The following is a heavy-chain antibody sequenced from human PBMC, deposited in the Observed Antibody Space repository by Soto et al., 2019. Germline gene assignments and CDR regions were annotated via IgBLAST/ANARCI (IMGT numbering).Heavy chain of an antibody. D-gene: IGHD6-13*01. Sequence: TSETLSLTCAVSGGSISSGGYSWSWIRQPPGKGLEWIGYIYHSGSTYYNPSLKSRVTISVDTSKNQFSLKLSSVTAADTAVYYCARVFHREGQYSSSWYLDYRPRYFDYWGQGTLVTVSS. V-gene: IGHV4-30-2*01. CDR1: GGSISSGGYS. CDR3: ARVFHREGQYSSSWYLDYRPRYFDY. CDR2: IYHSGST. J-gene: IGHJ4*02.